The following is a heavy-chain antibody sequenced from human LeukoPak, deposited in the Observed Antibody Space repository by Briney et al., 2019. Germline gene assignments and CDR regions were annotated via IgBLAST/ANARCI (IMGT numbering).Heavy chain of an antibody. CDR1: GFTFSSYS. V-gene: IGHV3-21*01. CDR3: ARDPPNSSSGWYGGGGYYYYYMDV. D-gene: IGHD6-19*01. Sequence: GGSLRLSCAASGFTFSSYSMNWVRQAPGKGLEWVSSISSSSSYIYYADSVKGRFTFSRDNAKNSLYLQMTTLRAEDPSVYYCARDPPNSSSGWYGGGGYYYYYMDVWGKGTTVTVSS. J-gene: IGHJ6*03. CDR2: ISSSSSYI.